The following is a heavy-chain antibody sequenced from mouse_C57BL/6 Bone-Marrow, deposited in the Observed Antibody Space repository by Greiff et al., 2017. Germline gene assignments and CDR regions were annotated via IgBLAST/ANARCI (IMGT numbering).Heavy chain of an antibody. D-gene: IGHD6-1*01. J-gene: IGHJ4*01. Sequence: QVQLQQSGAELVRPGTSVKMSCKASGYTFTNYWIGWAKQRPGHGLEWIGDIYPGGGYTNYNEKFKGKATLTADKSSSTAYMQFSSLTSEDSAVYYCARRLFYAMDYWGQGTSVTVSS. V-gene: IGHV1-63*01. CDR3: ARRLFYAMDY. CDR1: GYTFTNYW. CDR2: IYPGGGYT.